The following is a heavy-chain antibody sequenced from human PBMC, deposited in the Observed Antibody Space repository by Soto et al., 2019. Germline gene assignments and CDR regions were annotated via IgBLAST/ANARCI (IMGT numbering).Heavy chain of an antibody. J-gene: IGHJ1*01. CDR2: IYYSGST. V-gene: IGHV4-39*07. CDR1: GGSISSSSYY. D-gene: IGHD3-22*01. CDR3: ARDPDYYDSSGLPRV. Sequence: PSETLSLTCTVSGGSISSSSYYWGWIRQPPGKGLEWIGSIYYSGSTYYNPSLKSPVTISVDTSKNQFSLKLSSVTAADTAVYYCARDPDYYDSSGLPRVWGQGTLVTVSS.